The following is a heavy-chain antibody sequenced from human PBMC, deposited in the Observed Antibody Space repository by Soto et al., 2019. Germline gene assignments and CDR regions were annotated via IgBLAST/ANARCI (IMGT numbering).Heavy chain of an antibody. J-gene: IGHJ4*02. Sequence: GGSLRLSCAASGFTFSSYGMHWVRQAPGKGLEWVAVISYDGSNKYYADSVKGRFTTSRDNSRNTVYLQMNSLSADDTAVYYCAKDRLAGGFDYWGQGTLVTVSS. CDR2: ISYDGSNK. CDR1: GFTFSSYG. V-gene: IGHV3-30*18. CDR3: AKDRLAGGFDY. D-gene: IGHD3-16*01.